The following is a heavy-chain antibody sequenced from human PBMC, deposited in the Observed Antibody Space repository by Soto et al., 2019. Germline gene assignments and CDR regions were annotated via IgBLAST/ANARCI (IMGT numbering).Heavy chain of an antibody. J-gene: IGHJ4*02. V-gene: IGHV1-18*01. CDR1: GYTFTSYG. CDR3: ARGRYGDY. Sequence: QVHLVQSGAEVRKPGASVKVSCKGSGYTFTSYGIAWVRQAPGQGLEWMGWISAHNYNTNYAQKVQGRVTVTRDTSTSTAYMELRNLRSDDTAVYSCARGRYGDYWGQGALVTVSS. D-gene: IGHD1-1*01. CDR2: ISAHNYNT.